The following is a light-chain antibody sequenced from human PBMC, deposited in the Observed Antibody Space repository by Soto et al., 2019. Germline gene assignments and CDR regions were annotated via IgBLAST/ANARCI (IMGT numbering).Light chain of an antibody. J-gene: IGLJ7*01. CDR3: AAWDDSLNGAV. CDR2: SNN. Sequence: QSVLTQPPSASGTPGQRVTISCSGSSSNIGSNTINWYQQLPGTAPKILIYSNNQRPSGVPDRFSGSKSGTSASLAIRGLQSEDEADYYCAAWDDSLNGAVFGGGTQLTVL. V-gene: IGLV1-44*01. CDR1: SSNIGSNT.